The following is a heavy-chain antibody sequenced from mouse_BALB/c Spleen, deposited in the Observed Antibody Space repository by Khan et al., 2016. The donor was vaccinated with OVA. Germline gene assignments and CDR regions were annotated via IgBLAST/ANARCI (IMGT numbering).Heavy chain of an antibody. Sequence: EVKLLESGPGLVKPSQSLSLTSTVTGYSITSDYAWNWIRQFPGNKLEWMGYISYSGNTNYNPSLKSRISITRDTSKNQFFLQLNSVTTEDTATYYCARVYGGDFDYWGQGTTLTVSS. CDR1: GYSITSDYA. V-gene: IGHV3-2*02. CDR2: ISYSGNT. CDR3: ARVYGGDFDY. J-gene: IGHJ2*01. D-gene: IGHD2-10*02.